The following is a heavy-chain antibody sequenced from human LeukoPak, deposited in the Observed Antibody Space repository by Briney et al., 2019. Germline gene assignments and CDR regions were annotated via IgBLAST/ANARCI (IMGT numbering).Heavy chain of an antibody. J-gene: IGHJ4*02. CDR1: GFTFSNAW. Sequence: PGGSLRLSCAASGFTFSNAWMNWVRQAPGKGLEWVGRIKSETDGGTTDYAAPVKGRFTISRDDSENTLYLQMNSLQNEDTAVYYCATYSRGCPYYWGQGTLVTVSS. CDR2: IKSETDGGTT. V-gene: IGHV3-15*01. D-gene: IGHD6-19*01. CDR3: ATYSRGCPYY.